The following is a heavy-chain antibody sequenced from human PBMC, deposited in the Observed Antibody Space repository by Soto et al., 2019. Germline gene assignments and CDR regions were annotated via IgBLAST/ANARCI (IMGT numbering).Heavy chain of an antibody. V-gene: IGHV1-69*13. CDR1: GGTFSSYA. Sequence: ASVKVSCKASGGTFSSYAISWVRQAPGQGLEWMGGIIPIFGTPNYAQNFQDRVTITADESTNTGYMELSSLRSEDTAVYYCTYGPYYDVRWFGHWGPGTLVPASS. CDR3: TYGPYYDVRWFGH. D-gene: IGHD3-22*01. J-gene: IGHJ5*02. CDR2: IIPIFGTP.